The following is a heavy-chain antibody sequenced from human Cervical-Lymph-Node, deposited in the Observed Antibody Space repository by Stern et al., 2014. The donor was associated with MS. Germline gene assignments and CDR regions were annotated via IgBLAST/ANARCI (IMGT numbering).Heavy chain of an antibody. CDR3: ARSDRLWGSFDY. Sequence: QLQLQESGPGLVKPSQTLSLTCTVTGGSISGAGYYWSWIRQQPWKGLGLIGYIHYSGSTYYTPSLRSRVIISGDTSKNQFSLRLNSVTAADAALYYCARSDRLWGSFDYWGQGTRVTVSS. CDR1: GGSISGAGYY. D-gene: IGHD3-16*01. J-gene: IGHJ4*02. CDR2: IHYSGST. V-gene: IGHV4-31*03.